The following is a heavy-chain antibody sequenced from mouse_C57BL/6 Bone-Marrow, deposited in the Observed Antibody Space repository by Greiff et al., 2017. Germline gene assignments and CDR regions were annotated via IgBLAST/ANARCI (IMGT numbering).Heavy chain of an antibody. CDR3: ARAHYYGSSYAYFDD. Sequence: QVQLQQPGAELVKPGASVTLSCKASGYSFTSYWMHWVKQRPGRGLEWIGRLGPNSGGTKYNEKFKSKATLTVDKPSSTAYLQLSSLTSENSAVYDCARAHYYGSSYAYFDDGGQGTALTVSS. CDR1: GYSFTSYW. D-gene: IGHD1-1*01. V-gene: IGHV1-72*01. CDR2: LGPNSGGT. J-gene: IGHJ2*01.